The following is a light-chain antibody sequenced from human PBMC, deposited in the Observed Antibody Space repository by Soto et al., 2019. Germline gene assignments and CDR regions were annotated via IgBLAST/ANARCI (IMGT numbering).Light chain of an antibody. V-gene: IGKV4-1*01. Sequence: DIVMTQSPDSLAVSLGERATINCKSSQSVFYRSSNKNYLAWYQQKPGQPPKLLIYWASTRESGVPDRFSGSGSGTDFILTISSLQAEDVAVYYCQQYYSTPPWTFGQGTKVEIK. CDR1: QSVFYRSSNKNY. J-gene: IGKJ1*01. CDR2: WAS. CDR3: QQYYSTPPWT.